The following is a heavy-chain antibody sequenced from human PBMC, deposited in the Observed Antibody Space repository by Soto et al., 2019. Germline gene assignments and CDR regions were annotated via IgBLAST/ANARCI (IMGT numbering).Heavy chain of an antibody. CDR3: ARKSGRDCHSGGGCFYRDV. CDR2: IVPLSDRT. J-gene: IGHJ4*01. V-gene: IGHV1-69*01. Sequence: QVQLVQSGAEVKKPGSSLKVSCKVFGETLNSNPIGWVRQAPGQGLEWVGGIVPLSDRTNYAQELQGRVTVTADGSTNTVYMELSNLKSDVTAVYYCARKSGRDCHSGGGCFYRDVGGHGSLIPVSS. D-gene: IGHD2-15*01. CDR1: GETLNSNP.